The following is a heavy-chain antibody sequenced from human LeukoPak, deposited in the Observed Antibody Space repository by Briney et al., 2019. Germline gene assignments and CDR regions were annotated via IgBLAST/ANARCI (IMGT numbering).Heavy chain of an antibody. CDR3: ARRYYDFWSGYYYYFDY. CDR1: GGSISSSSYY. D-gene: IGHD3-3*01. CDR2: IYYSGST. Sequence: SSETLSLTCTVSGGSISSSSYYWGWIRQPPGKGLEWIGSIYYSGSTYYNPSHKSRVTISVDTSKNQFSLKLSSVTAADTAVYYCARRYYDFWSGYYYYFDYWGQGTLVTVSS. V-gene: IGHV4-39*01. J-gene: IGHJ4*02.